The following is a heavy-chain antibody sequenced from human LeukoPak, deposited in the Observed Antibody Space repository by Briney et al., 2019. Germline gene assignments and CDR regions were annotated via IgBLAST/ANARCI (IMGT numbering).Heavy chain of an antibody. CDR1: GYTFTSYG. D-gene: IGHD3-10*01. J-gene: IGHJ6*02. CDR2: ISAYNGNT. CDR3: ARDQIPVRYGSGSRGAYYYYGMDV. Sequence: ASVKVSCKASGYTFTSYGISWVRQAPGQGLEWMGWISAYNGNTNYAQKLQARVTMTTDTSTSTAYMELRSLRSDDTAVYYCARDQIPVRYGSGSRGAYYYYGMDVWGQGTTVTVSS. V-gene: IGHV1-18*01.